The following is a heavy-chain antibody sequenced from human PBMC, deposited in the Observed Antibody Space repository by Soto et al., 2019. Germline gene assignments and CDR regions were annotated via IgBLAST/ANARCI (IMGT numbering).Heavy chain of an antibody. CDR2: LSNTGRRT. J-gene: IGHJ4*02. Sequence: PVGSLRLSCVVSVFPFGANAMSWVRQAPGKGLEWVSGLSNTGRRTSYADSVKGRFNISRDNSENTVYLQMNSLRVEDTAVYYCATEMGATQGPSDNWGQGTLVTVSS. CDR1: VFPFGANA. D-gene: IGHD1-26*01. V-gene: IGHV3-23*01. CDR3: ATEMGATQGPSDN.